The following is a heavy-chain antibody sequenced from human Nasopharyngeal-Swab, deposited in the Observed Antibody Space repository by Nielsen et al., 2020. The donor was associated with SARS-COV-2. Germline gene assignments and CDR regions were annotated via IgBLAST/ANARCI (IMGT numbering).Heavy chain of an antibody. CDR2: ISYSGST. Sequence: SETLSLTCTVSGGPLSTSHFYWGWIRQPPGKGLEWIGIISYSGSTYYNPSLKSRVTISPDTSKNQFSLKLTSVTAADTALYYCARRTYELPHYYYYYGMDVWGQGTTVTVSS. D-gene: IGHD2-2*01. J-gene: IGHJ6*02. V-gene: IGHV4-39*01. CDR1: GGPLSTSHFY. CDR3: ARRTYELPHYYYYYGMDV.